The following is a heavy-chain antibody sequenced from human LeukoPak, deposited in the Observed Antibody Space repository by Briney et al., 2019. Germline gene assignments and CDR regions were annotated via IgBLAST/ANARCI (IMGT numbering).Heavy chain of an antibody. D-gene: IGHD3-10*01. V-gene: IGHV3-73*01. J-gene: IGHJ4*02. CDR2: IRSTANGYAT. CDR3: TGNYYGSGSYADFDY. Sequence: GGSLRLSCAASGFTFSGSALHWVRQASGKGLEWVGRIRSTANGYATAYAASVKGRFTISRDDSKNTAYLQMDSLKPEDTAVYYCTGNYYGSGSYADFDYWGQGTLVTVSS. CDR1: GFTFSGSA.